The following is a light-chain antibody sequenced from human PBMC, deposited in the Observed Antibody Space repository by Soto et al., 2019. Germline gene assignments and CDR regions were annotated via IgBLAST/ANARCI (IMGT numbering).Light chain of an antibody. CDR1: QSSGSNF. V-gene: IGKV3-20*01. CDR3: PLYGNSPP. Sequence: EIVLTQSPGTLSLSPGERATVSCKTSQSSGSNFLAWYQQKPGQAPRLLIYASSQRATGIPDRFSGSASGADFTRTIASLEPEDFPVYYCPLYGNSPPFGQGTRLEIK. CDR2: ASS. J-gene: IGKJ5*01.